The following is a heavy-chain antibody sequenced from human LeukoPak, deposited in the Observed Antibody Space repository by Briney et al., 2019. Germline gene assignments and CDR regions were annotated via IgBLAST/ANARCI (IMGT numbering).Heavy chain of an antibody. CDR2: VYFTGTT. J-gene: IGHJ4*02. V-gene: IGHV4-39*07. CDR3: ARDQLLWFGELLSAFDY. Sequence: SETLSLTCTVSGGSISSYYWSWIRQPPGKGLESIGSVYFTGTTYYNPSLKSRVSIFLDTSKNQFSLKLSSVTAADTAVYYCARDQLLWFGELLSAFDYWGQGTLVTVSS. D-gene: IGHD3-10*01. CDR1: GGSISSYY.